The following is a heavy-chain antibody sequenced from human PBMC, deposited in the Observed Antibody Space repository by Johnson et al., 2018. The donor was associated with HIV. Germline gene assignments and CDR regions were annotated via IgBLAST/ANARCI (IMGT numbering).Heavy chain of an antibody. D-gene: IGHD3-10*01. CDR2: ISYDGSNK. V-gene: IGHV3-30*04. CDR3: ARDGHGIGENAAFDV. Sequence: QVQLVESGGGVVQPGRSLRLSCAASGFSFSSYAMHWVRQAPGKGLEWVAVISYDGSNKYYADSVRGRFTISRDNSKNTLYLQMNSLRAEDTVVYYCARDGHGIGENAAFDVWGQGTMVTVSS. J-gene: IGHJ3*01. CDR1: GFSFSSYA.